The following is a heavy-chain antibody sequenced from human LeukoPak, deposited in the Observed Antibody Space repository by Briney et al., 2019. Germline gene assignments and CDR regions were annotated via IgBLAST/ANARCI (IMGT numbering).Heavy chain of an antibody. CDR1: GYTFSDYY. D-gene: IGHD6-19*01. J-gene: IGHJ4*02. CDR2: MQPNTGAT. V-gene: IGHV1-2*02. CDR3: AKDSSSGWLSPDY. Sequence: ASVKVSCKASGYTFSDYYMHWVRQAPGQGPEWMGEMQPNTGATQYAQRFQGRVTMTGDRSITTAYMELSSLTSDDTAVYYCAKDSSSGWLSPDYWGQGTPVTVSS.